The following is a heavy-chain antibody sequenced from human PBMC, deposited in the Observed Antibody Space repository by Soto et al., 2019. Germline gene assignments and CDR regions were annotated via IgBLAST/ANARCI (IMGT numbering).Heavy chain of an antibody. D-gene: IGHD3-10*01. Sequence: SETLSLTCTVSGGSISSTDHYWGWIRQPPGKGLEWLGSIYYAGSTFHNPSLKRRATISVDTSRNQFSLRLSSVTASDTAVYYCANGRATYGLLTHDYWGQGTLVTVSS. CDR2: IYYAGST. CDR1: GGSISSTDHY. V-gene: IGHV4-39*01. J-gene: IGHJ4*02. CDR3: ANGRATYGLLTHDY.